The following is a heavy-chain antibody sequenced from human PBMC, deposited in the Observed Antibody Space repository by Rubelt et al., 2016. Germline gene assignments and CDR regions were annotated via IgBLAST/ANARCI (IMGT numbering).Heavy chain of an antibody. J-gene: IGHJ4*02. CDR3: VKDQQENWATERLDY. CDR2: IHTNTGNP. V-gene: IGHV7-4-1*02. CDR1: GYTFTNYA. Sequence: QVQLVQSGSELKKPGASVEVSCKASGYTFTNYAMNWVRQAPGQGLEWMGWIHTNTGNPTYAQGFTGRFVFSFDTSVSKTYLQISSLKAEDNAVYYSVKDQQENWATERLDYWGQGTLVTVSS. D-gene: IGHD7-27*01.